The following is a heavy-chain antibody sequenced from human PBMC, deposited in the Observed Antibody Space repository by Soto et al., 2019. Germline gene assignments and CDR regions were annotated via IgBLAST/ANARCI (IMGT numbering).Heavy chain of an antibody. CDR2: MYNTGST. Sequence: ASETLSLTSTVSGGSISSYYWSWIRQPPGKGLEWIGYMYNTGSTIYNPSLKSRVTISVDTSKNQFSLKLNSVTAADTAVYYCARDLWGYCGADCYPLDVWGQGITVTVSS. CDR3: ARDLWGYCGADCYPLDV. J-gene: IGHJ6*02. D-gene: IGHD2-21*02. V-gene: IGHV4-59*01. CDR1: GGSISSYY.